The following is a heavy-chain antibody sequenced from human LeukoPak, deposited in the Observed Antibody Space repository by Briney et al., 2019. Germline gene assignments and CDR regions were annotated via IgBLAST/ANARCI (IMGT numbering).Heavy chain of an antibody. V-gene: IGHV1-18*01. D-gene: IGHD3-10*01. Sequence: GASVKVSCKASGYTFTSYGISWVRQAPGQGLEWMGWISAYNGNTNYAQKLQGRVTMTTDTSTSTAYMELRSLRSDDTAVYYCASPRGRENPRGVGGAFDIWGQGTMVTVSS. CDR2: ISAYNGNT. CDR3: ASPRGRENPRGVGGAFDI. CDR1: GYTFTSYG. J-gene: IGHJ3*02.